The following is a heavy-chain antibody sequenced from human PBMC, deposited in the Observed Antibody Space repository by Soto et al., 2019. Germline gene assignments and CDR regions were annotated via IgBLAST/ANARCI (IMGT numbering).Heavy chain of an antibody. CDR2: IIPIFGTA. V-gene: IGHV1-69*13. J-gene: IGHJ6*02. D-gene: IGHD6-6*01. Sequence: AASVKVSCKASGGTFSSYAISWVRQAPGQGLEWMGGIIPIFGTANYAQKFQGRVTITADESTSTAYMELSSLRSEDTAVYYCARLSSIAARPAYYYYYGMDVWGQGTTVTVSS. CDR1: GGTFSSYA. CDR3: ARLSSIAARPAYYYYYGMDV.